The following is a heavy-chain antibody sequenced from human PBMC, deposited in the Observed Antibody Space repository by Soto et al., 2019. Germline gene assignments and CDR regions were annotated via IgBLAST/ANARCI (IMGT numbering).Heavy chain of an antibody. V-gene: IGHV4-30-4*01. CDR2: RYYSGNT. J-gene: IGHJ4*02. CDR1: GVSITSCNYY. Sequence: HVQLQESGPGPVTPAQTLSLSCTVSGVSITSCNYYWTWVRHSPGKGLEGIGYRYYSGNTYYNPSLNGRATISVDTSNNQFSLKLTSVTAADTAVYYCARGGYDTSGQTFIGWGPDCWGQGTLVTVSS. D-gene: IGHD3-22*01. CDR3: ARGGYDTSGQTFIGWGPDC.